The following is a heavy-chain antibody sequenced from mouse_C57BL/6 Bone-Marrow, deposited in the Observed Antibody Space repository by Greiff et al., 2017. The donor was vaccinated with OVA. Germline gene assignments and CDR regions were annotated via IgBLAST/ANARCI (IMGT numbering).Heavy chain of an antibody. D-gene: IGHD4-1*01. Sequence: EVNLVESGGDLVKPGGSLKLSCAASGFTFSSYGMSWVRQTPDKRLEWVATISSGGSYTYYPDSVKGRFTISRDNAKNTLYLQMSSLKSEDTAMYYCARRNWDWYFDVWGTGTTVTVSS. CDR3: ARRNWDWYFDV. CDR1: GFTFSSYG. CDR2: ISSGGSYT. V-gene: IGHV5-6*02. J-gene: IGHJ1*03.